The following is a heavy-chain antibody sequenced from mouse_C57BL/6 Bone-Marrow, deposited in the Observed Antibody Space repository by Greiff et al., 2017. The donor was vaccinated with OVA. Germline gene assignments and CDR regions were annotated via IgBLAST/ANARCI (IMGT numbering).Heavy chain of an antibody. V-gene: IGHV5-17*01. CDR3: ARRLPYENYFDY. Sequence: EVKVVESGGGLVKPGGSLKLSCAASGFPFSDYGMHWVRQAPEKGLEWVAYISSGSSTIYYADTVKGRFTISRDNAKNTLFLQMTSLRSEDTAMYYCARRLPYENYFDYWGQGTTLTVSS. D-gene: IGHD2-1*01. CDR1: GFPFSDYG. CDR2: ISSGSSTI. J-gene: IGHJ2*01.